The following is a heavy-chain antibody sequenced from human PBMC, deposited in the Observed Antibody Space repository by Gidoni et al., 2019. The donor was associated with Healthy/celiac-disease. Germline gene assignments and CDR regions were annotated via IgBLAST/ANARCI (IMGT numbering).Heavy chain of an antibody. CDR3: AKPKYYFDY. CDR2: ISGSGGST. Sequence: AISGSGGSTYYADSVKGRFTISRDNSKNTLYLQMNSLRAEDTDVYDCAKPKYYFDYWGQGTLVTVSS. V-gene: IGHV3-23*01. J-gene: IGHJ4*02.